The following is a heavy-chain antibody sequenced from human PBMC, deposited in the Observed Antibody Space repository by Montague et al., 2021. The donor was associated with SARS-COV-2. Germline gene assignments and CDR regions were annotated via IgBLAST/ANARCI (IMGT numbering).Heavy chain of an antibody. CDR1: GFTFTDYT. Sequence: SLRLSCAASGFTFTDYTMSWVRQVPGKGLEWVSGINWNGGDTCYXDSVKGRFTISRDNSKNSLYLQMNSLRDEDTAFYYCARVKVGATIDYWGQGTLVTVSS. CDR3: ARVKVGATIDY. CDR2: INWNGGDT. D-gene: IGHD1-26*01. V-gene: IGHV3-20*04. J-gene: IGHJ4*02.